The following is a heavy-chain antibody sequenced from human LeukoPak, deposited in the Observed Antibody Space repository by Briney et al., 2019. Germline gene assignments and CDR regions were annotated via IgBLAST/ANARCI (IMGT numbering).Heavy chain of an antibody. D-gene: IGHD3-22*01. CDR2: IKQDGSEK. CDR3: ARDLGGYYDSSGTTFDY. CDR1: GFTFSSYW. Sequence: GGSLRLSCAASGFTFSSYWMSWVRQAPGKGLEWVANIKQDGSEKYYVDSVKGRFTISRDNAKNSLYLQMNSLRAEDTAVYYCARDLGGYYDSSGTTFDYWGQGTLVTVSS. J-gene: IGHJ4*02. V-gene: IGHV3-7*01.